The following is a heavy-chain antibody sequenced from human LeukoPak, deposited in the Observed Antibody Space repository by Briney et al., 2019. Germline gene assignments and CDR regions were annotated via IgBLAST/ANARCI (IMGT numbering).Heavy chain of an antibody. V-gene: IGHV3-23*01. J-gene: IGHJ4*02. D-gene: IGHD2-21*02. Sequence: PGGSLRLSCAASGFTFSHYGMSWVRQAPGKGLEWVSVIRGSGGGTYYADSVKGRFTISRDNSKNTVYLQMNSLRAEDTAVYYCVKARMPHCGTDCLESWGQGTLVTVSS. CDR3: VKARMPHCGTDCLES. CDR1: GFTFSHYG. CDR2: IRGSGGGT.